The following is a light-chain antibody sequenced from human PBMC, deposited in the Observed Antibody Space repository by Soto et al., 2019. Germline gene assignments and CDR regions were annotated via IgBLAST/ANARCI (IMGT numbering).Light chain of an antibody. Sequence: DIQMTHSPSTLSASVWDRVTITFRASQSISNWLAWYQQKPGKAPNLLIYKASSLKSGVPSRFSGSGSGTEFTLTISSLQPDDFATYYCQQYDTYWTFGQGTKVDIK. V-gene: IGKV1-5*03. CDR2: KAS. J-gene: IGKJ1*01. CDR3: QQYDTYWT. CDR1: QSISNW.